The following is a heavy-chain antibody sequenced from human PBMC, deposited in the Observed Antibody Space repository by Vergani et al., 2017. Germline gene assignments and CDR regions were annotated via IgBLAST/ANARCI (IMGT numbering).Heavy chain of an antibody. D-gene: IGHD3-10*01. CDR3: ARAINYYGSGSYYTLFNWFDP. CDR2: IYYSGST. J-gene: IGHJ5*02. Sequence: QVQLQESGPGLVKPSETLSLTCTVSGGSISSYYWSWIRQPPGKGLEWIGYIYYSGSTNYNPSHKSRVTISVDTSKNQFSLKLSSVTAADTAVYYCARAINYYGSGSYYTLFNWFDPWGQGTLVTVSS. V-gene: IGHV4-59*01. CDR1: GGSISSYY.